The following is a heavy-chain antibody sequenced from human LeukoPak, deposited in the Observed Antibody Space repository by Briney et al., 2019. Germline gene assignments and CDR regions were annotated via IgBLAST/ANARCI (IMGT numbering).Heavy chain of an antibody. Sequence: GGSLRLSCAASGLTFSSYGMHWVRQAPGKGLEWVAFIRYDGSNKYYADSVKGRFTISRDNSKNTLYLQMNSLRAEDTAVYYCAKDAAPLVIILGPNWFNPWGQGTLVTVSS. CDR3: AKDAAPLVIILGPNWFNP. CDR2: IRYDGSNK. V-gene: IGHV3-30*02. D-gene: IGHD3-9*01. CDR1: GLTFSSYG. J-gene: IGHJ5*02.